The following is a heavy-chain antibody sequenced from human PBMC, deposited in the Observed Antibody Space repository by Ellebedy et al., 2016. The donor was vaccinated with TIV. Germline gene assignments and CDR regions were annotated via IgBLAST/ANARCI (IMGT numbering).Heavy chain of an antibody. Sequence: PGGSLRLSCAASGFTFSSYAMHWVRQAPGKGLEYVSAISSNGGSTYYANSVKGRFTISRDNAKNTLYLQMNSLRAEDTAVYYCVRDLHGADDYWGQGTLVTVSS. D-gene: IGHD4-17*01. CDR2: ISSNGGST. J-gene: IGHJ4*02. CDR3: VRDLHGADDY. CDR1: GFTFSSYA. V-gene: IGHV3-64*01.